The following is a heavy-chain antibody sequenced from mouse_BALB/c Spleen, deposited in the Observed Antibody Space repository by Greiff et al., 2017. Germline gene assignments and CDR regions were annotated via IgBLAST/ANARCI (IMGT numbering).Heavy chain of an antibody. D-gene: IGHD4-1*02. CDR1: GVSLTSYG. CDR2: IWAGGST. CDR3: AREPQLGPYYFDY. V-gene: IGHV2-9*02. J-gene: IGHJ2*01. Sequence: VQRVESGPGLVAPSQSLSITCTVSGVSLTSYGVHWVRQPPGKGLEWLGVIWAGGSTNYNSALMSRLSISKDNSKSQVFLKMNSLQTDDTAMYYCAREPQLGPYYFDYWGQGTTLTVSS.